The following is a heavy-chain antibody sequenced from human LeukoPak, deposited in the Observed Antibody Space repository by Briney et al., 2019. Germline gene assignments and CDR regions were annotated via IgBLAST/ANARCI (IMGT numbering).Heavy chain of an antibody. V-gene: IGHV3-23*01. CDR2: ISGSGGST. J-gene: IGHJ4*02. D-gene: IGHD5-18*01. CDR1: GFTFSSYA. Sequence: GGSLRLSCAASGFTFSSYAMSWVRQAPGKGLEWVSAISGSGGSTYYADSAKGRFTISRDNSKNTLYLQMNSLRAEDTAEYYCAKSLLGGNTAMVKGFDYWGQGALVTVSS. CDR3: AKSLLGGNTAMVKGFDY.